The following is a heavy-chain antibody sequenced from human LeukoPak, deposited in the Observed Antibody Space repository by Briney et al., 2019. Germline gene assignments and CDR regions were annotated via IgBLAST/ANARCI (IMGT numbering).Heavy chain of an antibody. CDR3: ATDYSRVDAFDI. Sequence: GGSLRLSCAASGFTFSSYGMHWVRQAPGKGLEWVAVISYDGSNKYYADSVKGRFTISRDNSKNTLYLQMNSLRAEDTAVYYCATDYSRVDAFDIWGRGTMVTVSS. CDR2: ISYDGSNK. J-gene: IGHJ3*02. V-gene: IGHV3-30*03. CDR1: GFTFSSYG. D-gene: IGHD2-15*01.